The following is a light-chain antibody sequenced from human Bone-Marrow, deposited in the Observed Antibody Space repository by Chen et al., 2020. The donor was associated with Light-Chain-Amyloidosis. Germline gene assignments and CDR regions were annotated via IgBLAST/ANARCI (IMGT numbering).Light chain of an antibody. CDR2: RDT. Sequence: SYELPQPPSASVSPGQTASITCSGDDLPTKYAYWYQQKPGQAPVLVIHRDTERPSGISERFSGSSSGTTATLTISGVQAEDEADYHCQSADSSGTYEVIFGGGTKLTVL. CDR3: QSADSSGTYEVI. V-gene: IGLV3-25*03. J-gene: IGLJ2*01. CDR1: DLPTKY.